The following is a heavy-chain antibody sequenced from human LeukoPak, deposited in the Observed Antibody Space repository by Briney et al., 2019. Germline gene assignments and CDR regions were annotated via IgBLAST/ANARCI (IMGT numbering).Heavy chain of an antibody. Sequence: ASVTVSCTASGYTFTSYYMHWVRQAPGQGLEWMGIINPSGGSTSYAQKFQGRVTMTRDTSTSTVYMELSSLRSEDTAVYYCARVRFPTRAQGWFDPWGQGTLVTVSS. CDR2: INPSGGST. V-gene: IGHV1-46*01. D-gene: IGHD4-11*01. CDR3: ARVRFPTRAQGWFDP. J-gene: IGHJ5*02. CDR1: GYTFTSYY.